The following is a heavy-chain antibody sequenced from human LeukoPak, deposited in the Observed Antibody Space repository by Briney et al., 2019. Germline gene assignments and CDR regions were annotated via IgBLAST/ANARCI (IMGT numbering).Heavy chain of an antibody. D-gene: IGHD3-10*01. CDR1: GFTFDDYG. Sequence: GGSLRLSCAASGFTFDDYGMSWVRQAPGKGLEWVSGINWNGGSTGYADSVKGRFTISRDNAKNSLYLQMNSLRAEDTALYYCARDQRGITMVRGVIITGYYFDYWGQGTLVTVSS. CDR2: INWNGGST. J-gene: IGHJ4*02. CDR3: ARDQRGITMVRGVIITGYYFDY. V-gene: IGHV3-20*04.